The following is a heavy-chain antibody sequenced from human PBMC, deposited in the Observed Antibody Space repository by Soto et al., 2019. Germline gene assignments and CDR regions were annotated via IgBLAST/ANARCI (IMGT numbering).Heavy chain of an antibody. D-gene: IGHD3-22*01. J-gene: IGHJ4*02. CDR3: ARGRYLDSSDYWVANLPFDH. CDR2: ISRGVRGSA. CDR1: GFTFNIYV. Sequence: PGGSLRLSCAASGFTFNIYVITWVRQAPGEGLEWVSSISRGVRGSAYYADSVKGRFTISRDNSENTLFLQMNNLRDEDTALYYCARGRYLDSSDYWVANLPFDHWGLGTLVTVSS. V-gene: IGHV3-23*01.